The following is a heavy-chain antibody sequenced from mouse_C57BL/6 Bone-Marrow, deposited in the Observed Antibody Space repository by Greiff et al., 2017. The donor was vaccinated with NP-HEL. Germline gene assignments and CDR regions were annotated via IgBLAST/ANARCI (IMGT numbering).Heavy chain of an antibody. CDR3: ARTYGNPYYYAMDY. D-gene: IGHD2-1*01. J-gene: IGHJ4*01. V-gene: IGHV2-9-1*01. CDR2: IWTGGGT. CDR1: GFSLTSYA. Sequence: VKLQESGPGLVAPSQRLSITCTVSGFSLTSYAISWVRQPPGKGLEWLGVIWTGGGTNYNSALKSRLSISKDNSKSQVFLKMNSLQTDDTARYYCARTYGNPYYYAMDYWGQGTSVTVSS.